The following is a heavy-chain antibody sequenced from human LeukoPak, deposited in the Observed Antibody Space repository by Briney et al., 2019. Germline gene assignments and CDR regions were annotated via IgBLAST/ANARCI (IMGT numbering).Heavy chain of an antibody. Sequence: AGGSLRLSCAASGFTFSNYAMSWVRQAPGKGLEWVSAISGSGGSTYYADSVKGRFTISRDNSKNTLYLQMNSLRAEDTAVYYCAKDLDGSGMYGGLDYWGQGILVTVSS. CDR1: GFTFSNYA. CDR2: ISGSGGST. J-gene: IGHJ4*02. CDR3: AKDLDGSGMYGGLDY. D-gene: IGHD6-19*01. V-gene: IGHV3-23*01.